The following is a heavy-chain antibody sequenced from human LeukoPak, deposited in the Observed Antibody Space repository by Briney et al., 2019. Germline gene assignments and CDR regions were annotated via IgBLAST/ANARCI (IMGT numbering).Heavy chain of an antibody. Sequence: GGSLRLSCAASGFTFSSYSMNWVRQAPGKGLEWVSSISSSSSYTYYADSVKGRFTISRDNAKNSLYLQMNSLRAEDTAVYYCARDRLVVPAVGWFDPWGQGTLVTVSS. CDR3: ARDRLVVPAVGWFDP. CDR1: GFTFSSYS. CDR2: ISSSSSYT. J-gene: IGHJ5*02. V-gene: IGHV3-21*01. D-gene: IGHD2-2*01.